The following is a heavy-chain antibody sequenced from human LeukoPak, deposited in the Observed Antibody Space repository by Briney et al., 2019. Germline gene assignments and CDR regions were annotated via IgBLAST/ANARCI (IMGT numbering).Heavy chain of an antibody. CDR1: GFTFSSYA. Sequence: PGGSLRLSCAASGFTFSSYAMSWARQAPGKGLEWVSAISGSGGSTYYADSVKGRFTISRDNSKNTLYLQMNSLRAEDTAVYYCAKDTTLYSSGSLDPWGQGTLVTVSS. CDR2: ISGSGGST. J-gene: IGHJ5*02. V-gene: IGHV3-23*01. CDR3: AKDTTLYSSGSLDP. D-gene: IGHD6-19*01.